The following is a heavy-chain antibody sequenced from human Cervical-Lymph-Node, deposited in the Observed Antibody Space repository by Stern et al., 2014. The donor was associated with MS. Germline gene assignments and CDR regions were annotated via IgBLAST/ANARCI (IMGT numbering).Heavy chain of an antibody. CDR3: ARGGGLVGYFDY. CDR2: ITPVFGTT. D-gene: IGHD1-26*01. V-gene: IGHV1-69*06. J-gene: IGHJ4*02. Sequence: VVESGAEVKKPGSSVKVSCKASGDTFSSYAINWVRQVPGQGLEWMGGITPVFGTTNYAQKFQGRVTITADKSTNTAYMELMTLRSEDTAVYYCARGGGLVGYFDYWGQGTLVSVSS. CDR1: GDTFSSYA.